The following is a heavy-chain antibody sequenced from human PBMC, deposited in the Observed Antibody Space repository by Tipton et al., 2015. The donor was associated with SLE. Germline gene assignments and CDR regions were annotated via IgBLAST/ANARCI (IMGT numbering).Heavy chain of an antibody. V-gene: IGHV1-2*02. CDR3: AKDESMVRGLTINSGYEY. Sequence: QLVQSGAEVRKPGASVKVSCRASGYTFNRFGISWVRQAPGQGLEWLGWINCNNGDTKFAQKFQGRVTMTRDTSISTVYMELSRLTSDDTAVYYCAKDESMVRGLTINSGYEYWGQGTPVTVSS. CDR2: INCNNGDT. J-gene: IGHJ4*02. D-gene: IGHD3-10*01. CDR1: GYTFNRFG.